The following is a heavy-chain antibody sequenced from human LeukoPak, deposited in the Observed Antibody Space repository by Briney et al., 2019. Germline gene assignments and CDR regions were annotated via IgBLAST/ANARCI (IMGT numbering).Heavy chain of an antibody. V-gene: IGHV3-21*01. D-gene: IGHD5-24*01. CDR3: ARVGWLQDLVAFDI. CDR2: ISSSSSYI. J-gene: IGHJ3*02. CDR1: GFTFSTFE. Sequence: PGGSLRLSCAASGFTFSTFEMNWVRQAPGKGLEWVSSISSSSSYIYYADSVKGRFTISRDNAKNSLYLQMNSLRAEDTAVYYCARVGWLQDLVAFDIWGQGTMVTVSS.